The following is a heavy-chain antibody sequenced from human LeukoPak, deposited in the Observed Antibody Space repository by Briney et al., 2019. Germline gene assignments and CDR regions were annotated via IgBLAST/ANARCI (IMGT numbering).Heavy chain of an antibody. CDR2: IYYSGST. Sequence: NTSETLSLTCTVSGGSISSSSYYWGWIRQPPGKGLEWIGSIYYSGSTYYNPSLKSRDTISVDTSKNQFSLKLSSVTAADTAVYYCARRPTTVITPADAFDIWGQGTMATVSS. D-gene: IGHD4-23*01. CDR1: GGSISSSSYY. J-gene: IGHJ3*02. CDR3: ARRPTTVITPADAFDI. V-gene: IGHV4-39*01.